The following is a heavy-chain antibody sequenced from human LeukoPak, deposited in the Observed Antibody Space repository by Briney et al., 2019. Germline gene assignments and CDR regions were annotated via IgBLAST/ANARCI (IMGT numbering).Heavy chain of an antibody. CDR2: MNPNSGNT. CDR1: GYTFTSYD. V-gene: IGHV1-8*01. J-gene: IGHJ4*02. Sequence: GASVKVSCKASGYTFTSYDINWVRQATGQGLEWMGWMNPNSGNTGYAQKLQGRVTMTTDTSTSTAYMELRSLRSDDTAVYYCARDSELAEGAMGFDYWGQGTLVTVSS. D-gene: IGHD5-18*01. CDR3: ARDSELAEGAMGFDY.